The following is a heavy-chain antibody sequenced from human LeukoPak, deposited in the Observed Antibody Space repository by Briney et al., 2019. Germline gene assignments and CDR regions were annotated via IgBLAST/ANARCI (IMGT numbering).Heavy chain of an antibody. Sequence: SETLSLTCSVSGGSVSSGSHFWSWLRQSPGKGLEWLGYIYHADTTFYNPSLSGRVTISVDNSKNQLPLQLNSVTAADTAVYYCARSIVGPPPEDYWGQGTLVTVSS. CDR1: GGSVSSGSHF. V-gene: IGHV4-30-2*06. J-gene: IGHJ4*02. CDR3: ARSIVGPPPEDY. CDR2: IYHADTT. D-gene: IGHD1-26*01.